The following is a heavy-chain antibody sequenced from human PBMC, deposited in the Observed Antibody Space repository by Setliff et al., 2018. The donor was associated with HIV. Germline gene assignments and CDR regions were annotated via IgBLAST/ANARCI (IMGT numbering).Heavy chain of an antibody. CDR2: ISGSGDSA. V-gene: IGHV3-23*01. CDR3: ARDSSSWSWAEYFQF. J-gene: IGHJ1*01. CDR1: GFSFSNYA. D-gene: IGHD6-13*01. Sequence: GGSLRLSCAASGFSFSNYAMTWVRQAPGKGLEWVSSISGSGDSAYYADSVRGRFTISRDNAKNSLFLQMNSLRAEDTAVYYCARDSSSWSWAEYFQFWGQGTPVTVSS.